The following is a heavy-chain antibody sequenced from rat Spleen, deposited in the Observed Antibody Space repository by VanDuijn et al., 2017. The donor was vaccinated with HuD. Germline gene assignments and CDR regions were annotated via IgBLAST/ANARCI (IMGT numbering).Heavy chain of an antibody. D-gene: IGHD1-4*01. Sequence: EVQLVESDGGLVQPGRSLKLSCAASGFTFSDYNMAWVRQAPKKGLEWVATISYDGSSTYYRDSVKGRFTISRDNAKSTLYLQMDSLRSEDTATYYCARHRYPGIDVMDAWGQGASVTVSS. J-gene: IGHJ4*01. CDR1: GFTFSDYN. V-gene: IGHV5-7*01. CDR2: ISYDGSST. CDR3: ARHRYPGIDVMDA.